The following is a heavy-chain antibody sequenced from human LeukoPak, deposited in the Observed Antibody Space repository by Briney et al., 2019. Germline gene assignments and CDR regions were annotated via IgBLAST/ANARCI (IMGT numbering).Heavy chain of an antibody. V-gene: IGHV1-69*02. CDR3: ARGVDRYDSSGYYPRGSPTLPEADY. Sequence: RASVKVSCKASGGTFSSYTISWVRQAPGQGLDWMGRIIPILGIANYAQKFQGRVTITADKSTSTAYMELSSLRSEDTAVYYCARGVDRYDSSGYYPRGSPTLPEADYWGQGTLVTVSS. J-gene: IGHJ4*02. D-gene: IGHD3-22*01. CDR2: IIPILGIA. CDR1: GGTFSSYT.